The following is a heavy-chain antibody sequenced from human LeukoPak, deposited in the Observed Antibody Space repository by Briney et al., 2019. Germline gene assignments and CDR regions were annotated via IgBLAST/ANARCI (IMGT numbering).Heavy chain of an antibody. CDR2: IYYSGGT. CDR1: GGSISSYY. J-gene: IGHJ4*02. Sequence: SETLSFTCTVSGGSISSYYWSWIRQPPGKGLEWIGYIYYSGGTNYNPSLKSRVTISVDTSKNQFSPKLSSVTAADTAVYYCARTGTYGDYAEYWGQGTLVTVSS. D-gene: IGHD4-17*01. CDR3: ARTGTYGDYAEY. V-gene: IGHV4-59*01.